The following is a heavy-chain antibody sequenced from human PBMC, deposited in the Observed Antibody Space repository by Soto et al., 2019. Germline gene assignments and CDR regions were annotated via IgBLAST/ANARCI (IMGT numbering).Heavy chain of an antibody. V-gene: IGHV1-69*06. Sequence: QEELVQSGAEVKKPGSSVNVSCKASGGTFASYSITWVRQAPGQRLEWMGEIIPLLKTVNYAQKFQGRVTITGDRATSTVYLALGRLSSDDTAGYYGARDPVAPSGYMDVWSHGTTVTV. CDR2: IIPLLKTV. D-gene: IGHD6-25*01. CDR1: GGTFASYS. J-gene: IGHJ6*02. CDR3: ARDPVAPSGYMDV.